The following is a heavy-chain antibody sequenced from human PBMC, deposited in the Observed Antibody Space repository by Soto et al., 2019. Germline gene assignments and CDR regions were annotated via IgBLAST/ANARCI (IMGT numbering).Heavy chain of an antibody. V-gene: IGHV3-73*02. CDR2: IKARSFNYAT. CDR1: GFTFSGSA. J-gene: IGHJ4*02. Sequence: EVQLVESGGGLVQPGESVIISCAASGFTFSGSAIHWVRQTSGKGLEWLGRIKARSFNYATAYSASLKGRFTISRDDSKNTAYLQMTGLTTEDTGVYFCSRLWAGGDDRDTPPYYLDSWGQGTLVTVSS. CDR3: SRLWAGGDDRDTPPYYLDS. D-gene: IGHD3-16*01.